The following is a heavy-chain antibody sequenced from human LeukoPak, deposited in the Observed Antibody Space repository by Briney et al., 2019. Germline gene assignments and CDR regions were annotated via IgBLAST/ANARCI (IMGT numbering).Heavy chain of an antibody. CDR1: GVSINSYY. Sequence: SETLSLTCNVSGVSINSYYWSWLRQPPGKGLEWIAYIYYSGSTNSNPSLKSRVTISVDTSKNQVSLKLSSVTAADTAVYYCATSYSSGWYSFDYWGQGTLVTVSS. V-gene: IGHV4-59*01. CDR2: IYYSGST. J-gene: IGHJ4*02. D-gene: IGHD6-19*01. CDR3: ATSYSSGWYSFDY.